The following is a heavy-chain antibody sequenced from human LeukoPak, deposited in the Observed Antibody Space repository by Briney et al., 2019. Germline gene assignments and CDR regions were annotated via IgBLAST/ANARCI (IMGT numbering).Heavy chain of an antibody. J-gene: IGHJ4*02. Sequence: GGSLRLPCAAAGFIVSSKYMSWVRQAPGKGLEWVSVIYSGGSTYYADSVKGRFTISRDSSKNVLYLQMNSLRGEDSAVYYCARVDRIVGVTRYFDYWGQGSLVTVSS. CDR2: IYSGGST. D-gene: IGHD1-26*01. CDR3: ARVDRIVGVTRYFDY. CDR1: GFIVSSKY. V-gene: IGHV3-66*02.